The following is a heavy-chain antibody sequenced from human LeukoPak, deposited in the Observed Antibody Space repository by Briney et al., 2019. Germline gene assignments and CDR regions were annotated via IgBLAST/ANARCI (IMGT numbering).Heavy chain of an antibody. Sequence: KPSETLSLTCDVSGGSISSYYWSWIRQPPGKGLEWIGYMYYSGSTNYNPSLKSRVTISVDRSKNQFSLKVNSTTAADTAVYYCARVSRTVTPESTVYYNTYWGQGTLVTVTS. V-gene: IGHV4-59*01. CDR3: ARVSRTVTPESTVYYNTY. D-gene: IGHD3-9*01. CDR1: GGSISSYY. CDR2: MYYSGST. J-gene: IGHJ4*02.